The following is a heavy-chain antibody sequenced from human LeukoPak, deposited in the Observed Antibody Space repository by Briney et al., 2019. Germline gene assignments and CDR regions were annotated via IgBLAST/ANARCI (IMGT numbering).Heavy chain of an antibody. CDR1: GYTFTSYS. D-gene: IGHD1-1*01. CDR3: ARGNWNDPKVHSDY. CDR2: ISTFNGNT. V-gene: IGHV1-18*01. Sequence: ASLNVCCKASGYTFTSYSITWVRQAPGQGLEWMGLISTFNGNTKYTQKFQGRVTMTIDTSTSTAYMELRSLRSDDTAVYYCARGNWNDPKVHSDYWGQGTLVTVSS. J-gene: IGHJ4*02.